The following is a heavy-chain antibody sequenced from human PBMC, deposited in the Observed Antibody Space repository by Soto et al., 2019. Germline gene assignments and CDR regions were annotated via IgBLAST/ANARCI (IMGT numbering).Heavy chain of an antibody. Sequence: AAVKVSCKAPRDTFTSYYINWVRQAPGQGLEWMGVINPHGGSTAYAQKFKGRVTLTRDTSASTVYMEVSSLTSEDTAMYYCARSSAGNFGIIIEGTNWSAPWGQGTLVTVSS. CDR2: INPHGGST. J-gene: IGHJ5*02. CDR3: ARSSAGNFGIIIEGTNWSAP. V-gene: IGHV1-46*01. CDR1: RDTFTSYY. D-gene: IGHD1-26*01.